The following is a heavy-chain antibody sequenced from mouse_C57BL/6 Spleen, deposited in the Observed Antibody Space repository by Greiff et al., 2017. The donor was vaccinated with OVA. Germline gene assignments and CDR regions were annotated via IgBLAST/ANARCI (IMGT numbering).Heavy chain of an antibody. Sequence: EVQVVESGGGLVQPGGSLSLSCAASGFTFTDYYMSWVRQPPGKALEWLGFIRNKANGYTTEYSASVKGRFTISRDNSQSILYLQMNALRAEDSATYYCARYGYYGSDWYFDVWGTGTTVTVSS. CDR2: IRNKANGYTT. CDR1: GFTFTDYY. V-gene: IGHV7-3*01. D-gene: IGHD1-1*01. J-gene: IGHJ1*03. CDR3: ARYGYYGSDWYFDV.